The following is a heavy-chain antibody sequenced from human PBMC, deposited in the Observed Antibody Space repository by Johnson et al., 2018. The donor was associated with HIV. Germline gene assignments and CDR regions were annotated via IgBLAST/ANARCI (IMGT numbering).Heavy chain of an antibody. CDR2: ISYDGSNK. V-gene: IGHV3-30*04. D-gene: IGHD2-15*01. CDR1: GFTFSRYA. CDR3: ARDVVVVAAPTWRSDTFDI. Sequence: VQLVESGGGVVQPGRSLRLSCAASGFTFSRYAMHWVRQAPGKGLEWVAVISYDGSNKYYADSVKGRFTITRDNSKNTLYLQMNSLRAEDTALYYWARDVVVVAAPTWRSDTFDIWGQGTMVTVSS. J-gene: IGHJ3*02.